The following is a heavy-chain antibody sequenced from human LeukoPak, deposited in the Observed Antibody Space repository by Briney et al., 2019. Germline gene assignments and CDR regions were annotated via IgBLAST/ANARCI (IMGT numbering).Heavy chain of an antibody. Sequence: KTSETLSLTCTVSGGSISSYYWSWIRQPPGKGLEWIGYIYYSGSTNYNPSLKSRVTISVDTSKNQFSLKLSSVTAADTAVYYCARADYGWFDPWGQGTLVTVSS. J-gene: IGHJ5*02. D-gene: IGHD4/OR15-4a*01. CDR3: ARADYGWFDP. CDR1: GGSISSYY. CDR2: IYYSGST. V-gene: IGHV4-59*01.